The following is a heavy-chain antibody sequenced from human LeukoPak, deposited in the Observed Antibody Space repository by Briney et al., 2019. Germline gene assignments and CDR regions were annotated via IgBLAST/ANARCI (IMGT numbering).Heavy chain of an antibody. J-gene: IGHJ4*02. Sequence: GGSLRLSCAASGFAFSSYSMNWVRQAPGKGLELVSSISSSSSYINYADSVKGRFTISRDNAKNSLYLQMNSLRVEDTAVYYCARATDGDYVPYWGQGTLVTVSS. V-gene: IGHV3-21*01. CDR1: GFAFSSYS. CDR3: ARATDGDYVPY. CDR2: ISSSSSYI. D-gene: IGHD4-17*01.